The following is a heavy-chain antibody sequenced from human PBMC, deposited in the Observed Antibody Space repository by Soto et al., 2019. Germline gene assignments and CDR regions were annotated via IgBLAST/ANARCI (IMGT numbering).Heavy chain of an antibody. D-gene: IGHD1-26*01. V-gene: IGHV3-23*01. CDR1: GFTFSKYG. CDR3: GKGKGIGATPDGGNS. J-gene: IGHJ4*02. Sequence: ELQVLESGGGLVQPGGSLRLSCAGSGFTFSKYGMNWVRQAPGKGLEWVSGVRSDEDTTYNAESVKGLFTASRDTSKNRVYLRMNSLRVEDTAVYYCGKGKGIGATPDGGNSWGQGTLVTVSP. CDR2: VRSDEDTT.